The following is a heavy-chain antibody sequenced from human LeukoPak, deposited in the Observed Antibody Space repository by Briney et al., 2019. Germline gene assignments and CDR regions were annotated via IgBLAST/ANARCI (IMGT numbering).Heavy chain of an antibody. J-gene: IGHJ4*02. CDR2: ISAYNGNT. Sequence: ASVKVSCKASGYTFTSYGISWVRQAPGQGLEWMGWISAYNGNTNYAQKLQGRVTMTTDTSTSTAYMELRSLRSDDTAVYYCARLQPGTTGPSTFDYWGQGTLVTVSS. CDR3: ARLQPGTTGPSTFDY. CDR1: GYTFTSYG. D-gene: IGHD7-27*01. V-gene: IGHV1-18*01.